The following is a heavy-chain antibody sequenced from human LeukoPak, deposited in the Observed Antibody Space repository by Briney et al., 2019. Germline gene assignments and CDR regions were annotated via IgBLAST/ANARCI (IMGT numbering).Heavy chain of an antibody. Sequence: GGSLRLSCAASGFTFSTYSMNWVRQAPGKGLEWVSSLSSSSTYVYYADSVKGRFTISRDNAKNSLYLQMNSLRAEDTAVYYCARVRCSGGGCFYNFDYWGQGSLVTVSS. V-gene: IGHV3-21*01. D-gene: IGHD2-15*01. CDR2: LSSSSTYV. J-gene: IGHJ4*02. CDR1: GFTFSTYS. CDR3: ARVRCSGGGCFYNFDY.